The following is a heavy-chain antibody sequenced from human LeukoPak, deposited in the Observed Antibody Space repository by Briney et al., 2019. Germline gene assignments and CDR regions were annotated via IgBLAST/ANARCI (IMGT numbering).Heavy chain of an antibody. Sequence: GGSLRLSCAASGFTFSSYAMHWVRQAPGKGLVWVSRINTDGSSASYADSVKGRFTISRDTAKNTLYLQMNSLRAEDTAVYYCARGDYAFDIWGQGTMVTVSS. J-gene: IGHJ3*02. D-gene: IGHD2-21*01. V-gene: IGHV3-74*01. CDR1: GFTFSSYA. CDR3: ARGDYAFDI. CDR2: INTDGSSA.